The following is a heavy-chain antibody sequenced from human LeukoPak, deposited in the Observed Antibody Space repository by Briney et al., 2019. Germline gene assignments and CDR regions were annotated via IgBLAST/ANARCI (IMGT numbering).Heavy chain of an antibody. CDR3: ARSRVGYSYGYHIDY. V-gene: IGHV1-3*03. D-gene: IGHD5-18*01. CDR2: INAGNGNT. J-gene: IGHJ4*02. Sequence: ASVKVSRKASGYTFTSYAMHWVRQAPGQRLEWMGWINAGNGNTKYSQEFQGRVTITRDTSASTAYMELSSLRSEDMAVYYCARSRVGYSYGYHIDYWGQGTLVTVSS. CDR1: GYTFTSYA.